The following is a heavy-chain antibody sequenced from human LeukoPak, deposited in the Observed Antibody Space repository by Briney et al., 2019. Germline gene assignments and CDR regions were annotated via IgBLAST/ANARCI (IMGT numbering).Heavy chain of an antibody. CDR1: GFTFDNYA. CDR3: AREGSIVARTDY. CDR2: ISYDGNRE. Sequence: GGSLRLSCEASGFTFDNYAMHWVRQAPGKRLERVAVISYDGNREYYPDSVKGRFTISRDNSKNTLHLQMKGLKTEDTGVYYCAREGSIVARTDYWGQGALVIVSS. V-gene: IGHV3-30*14. J-gene: IGHJ4*02. D-gene: IGHD2-15*01.